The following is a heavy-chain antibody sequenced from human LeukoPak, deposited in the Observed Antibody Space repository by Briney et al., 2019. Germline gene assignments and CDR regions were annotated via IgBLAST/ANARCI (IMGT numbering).Heavy chain of an antibody. Sequence: PGGSLRLSCAASGFTFSSYAMSWVRQAPGKGLEWVSAISGSGGSTYYADSVKGRFTISRDNSKNTLYLQMNSLRAEDTAVYYCAKDEVYTYYYDSSGYSDYWGQGTLVTVSS. CDR3: AKDEVYTYYYDSSGYSDY. CDR2: ISGSGGST. D-gene: IGHD3-22*01. J-gene: IGHJ4*02. CDR1: GFTFSSYA. V-gene: IGHV3-23*01.